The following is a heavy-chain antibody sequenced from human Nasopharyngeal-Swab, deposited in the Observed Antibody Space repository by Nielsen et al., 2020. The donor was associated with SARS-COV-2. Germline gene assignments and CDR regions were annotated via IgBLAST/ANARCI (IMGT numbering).Heavy chain of an antibody. CDR1: GGSISSYY. CDR3: ARVWITMVRGVILETDESKYYFDY. Sequence: SETLSLTCTVSGGSISSYYWSWIRQPPGKGLEWIGYIYYSGSTNYNPSLKSRVTISVDTSKNQFSLKLSSVTAADTAVYYCARVWITMVRGVILETDESKYYFDYWGQGTLVTVSS. D-gene: IGHD3-10*01. J-gene: IGHJ4*02. CDR2: IYYSGST. V-gene: IGHV4-59*01.